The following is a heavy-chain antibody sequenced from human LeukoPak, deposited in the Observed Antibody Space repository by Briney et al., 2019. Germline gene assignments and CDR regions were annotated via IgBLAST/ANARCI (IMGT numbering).Heavy chain of an antibody. D-gene: IGHD5-24*01. Sequence: SETLSLTCAVYGGSFSGYYWSWIRQPPGKGLEWIGEINHSGSTNYNPSLKSRVTISVDTTKNQFSLKLSSVTAADTAVYYCASSLDGLNAFDIWGQGTMVTVSS. V-gene: IGHV4-34*01. J-gene: IGHJ3*02. CDR2: INHSGST. CDR3: ASSLDGLNAFDI. CDR1: GGSFSGYY.